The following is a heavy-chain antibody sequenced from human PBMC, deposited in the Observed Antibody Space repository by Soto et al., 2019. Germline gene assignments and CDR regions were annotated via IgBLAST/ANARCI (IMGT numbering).Heavy chain of an antibody. Sequence: ASVKVSCKASGYTFTSYDINWVRQATGQGLEWMGWMNPNSGNTGYAQKFQGRVTMTRSTSISTAYMELSSLRSEDTAVYYCARGFITIFGVVIIDYYYYMDVWGKGTTVTVSS. CDR1: GYTFTSYD. D-gene: IGHD3-3*01. J-gene: IGHJ6*03. CDR3: ARGFITIFGVVIIDYYYYMDV. CDR2: MNPNSGNT. V-gene: IGHV1-8*01.